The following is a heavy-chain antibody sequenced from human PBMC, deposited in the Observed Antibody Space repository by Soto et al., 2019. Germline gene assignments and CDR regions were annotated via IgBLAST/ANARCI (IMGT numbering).Heavy chain of an antibody. Sequence: QVQLVQSGAEEKKTGASVKVSCKASGYTFTTYAMHWVRQAPGQRLEWMGWINAGNGNTKYSQRFPGRVTITRDTSANTANMGWSSLRTEDTAVYYCARSVGYSDSSGYQYSVSPTFDYWGQGTLVTVSS. V-gene: IGHV1-3*05. D-gene: IGHD3-22*01. J-gene: IGHJ4*02. CDR1: GYTFTTYA. CDR3: ARSVGYSDSSGYQYSVSPTFDY. CDR2: INAGNGNT.